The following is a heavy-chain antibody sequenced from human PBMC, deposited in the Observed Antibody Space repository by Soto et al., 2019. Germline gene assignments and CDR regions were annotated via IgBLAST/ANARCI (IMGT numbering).Heavy chain of an antibody. V-gene: IGHV3-21*01. CDR1: GFTFSSYS. Sequence: GSLRLSCAASGFTFSSYSMNWVRQAPGKGLEWVSSISSSSSYIYYADSVKGRFTISRDNAKNSLYLQMNSLRAEDTAVYYCARLKYSSSSAFDYWGQGTLVTVSS. J-gene: IGHJ4*02. CDR2: ISSSSSYI. CDR3: ARLKYSSSSAFDY. D-gene: IGHD6-6*01.